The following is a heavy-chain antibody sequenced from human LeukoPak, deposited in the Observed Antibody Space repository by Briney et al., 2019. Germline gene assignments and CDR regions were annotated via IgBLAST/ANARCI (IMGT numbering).Heavy chain of an antibody. CDR1: GYTFTGYY. V-gene: IGHV1-2*02. CDR3: ARDGAGIQLWLLSAFDI. J-gene: IGHJ3*02. CDR2: INPHSGGT. Sequence: ASVKVSRKASGYTFTGYYMHWVRQALGQGLEWMGWINPHSGGTNYAQKFQGRVTMTRDMSTSTVYMELSSLRSEDTAVYYCARDGAGIQLWLLSAFDIWGQGTMVTVSS. D-gene: IGHD5-18*01.